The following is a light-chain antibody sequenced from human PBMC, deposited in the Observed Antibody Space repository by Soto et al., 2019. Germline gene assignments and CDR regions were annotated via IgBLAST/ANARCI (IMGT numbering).Light chain of an antibody. CDR2: DAS. CDR1: QGINTY. V-gene: IGKV1-9*01. J-gene: IGKJ5*01. Sequence: DIQLTQSPSFLSASVGGRVTITCRASQGINTYLAWYQQKLGKAPKVLIYDASKLHSGVPSRFSGSGSGTEFTLTISSLQPEDFATYYCQQANSFPITFGQGTRLEIK. CDR3: QQANSFPIT.